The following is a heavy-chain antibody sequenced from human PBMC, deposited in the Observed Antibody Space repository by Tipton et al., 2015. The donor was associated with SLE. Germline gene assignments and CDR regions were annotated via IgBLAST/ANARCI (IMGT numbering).Heavy chain of an antibody. V-gene: IGHV4-59*11. CDR1: GGSISSHY. Sequence: LRLSCNVSGGSISSHYWSWIRQPPGKGLEWIGYINYSGSTNYNPSLKSRVTISVDTSKNQFSLKLSSVTAADTAVYYCARGAGCGDYAWGSRCMDVWGQGTTVTVSS. D-gene: IGHD4-17*01. J-gene: IGHJ6*02. CDR3: ARGAGCGDYAWGSRCMDV. CDR2: INYSGST.